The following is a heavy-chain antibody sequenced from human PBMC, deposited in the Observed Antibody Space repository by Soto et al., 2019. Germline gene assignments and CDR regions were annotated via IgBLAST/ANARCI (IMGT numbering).Heavy chain of an antibody. CDR3: ARARSRGVILHYYGMDV. J-gene: IGHJ6*02. V-gene: IGHV4-30-2*01. CDR2: IYHSGST. D-gene: IGHD3-10*01. Sequence: QLQLQESGSGLVKPSQTLSLTCAVSGGSISRGGYSWSWIRQPPGKGLEWIGYIYHSGSTYYNPSLKSRVTISVDRSKNQFSLKLSSVTAADTAVYYCARARSRGVILHYYGMDVWGQGTTVTVSS. CDR1: GGSISRGGYS.